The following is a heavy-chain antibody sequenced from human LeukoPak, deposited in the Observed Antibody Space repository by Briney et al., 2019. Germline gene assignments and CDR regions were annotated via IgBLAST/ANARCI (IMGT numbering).Heavy chain of an antibody. Sequence: ASVKVPCKASGYTFTSYDINWVRQATGQGLEWMGWMNPNSGNTGYAQKFQGRVTITRNTSISTAYMELSSLRSEDTAVYYCARARGYQLVYYFDYWGQGTLVTVSS. J-gene: IGHJ4*02. CDR3: ARARGYQLVYYFDY. D-gene: IGHD2-2*01. V-gene: IGHV1-8*03. CDR2: MNPNSGNT. CDR1: GYTFTSYD.